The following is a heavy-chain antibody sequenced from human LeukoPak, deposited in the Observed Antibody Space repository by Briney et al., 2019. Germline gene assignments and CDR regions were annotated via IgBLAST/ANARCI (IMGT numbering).Heavy chain of an antibody. D-gene: IGHD3-3*01. CDR2: ISDTGGRT. Sequence: GGSLRLSCAASGFSFSDSAVSWVRHSPGEGLKWVSSISDTGGRTYYADSVKGRFTITRDNSRNTVNLQMNSLRARDKARYYCAKGGQDFDFWRFDLWGQGILVIVSS. J-gene: IGHJ5*02. CDR1: GFSFSDSA. V-gene: IGHV3-23*01. CDR3: AKGGQDFDFWRFDL.